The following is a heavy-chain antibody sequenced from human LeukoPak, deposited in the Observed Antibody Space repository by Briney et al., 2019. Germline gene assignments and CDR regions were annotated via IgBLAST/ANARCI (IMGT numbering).Heavy chain of an antibody. CDR3: ARGTGTPTWHPPDY. CDR2: ISRSGSSI. V-gene: IGHV3-11*01. Sequence: GGPLRLSCAASGFTFSDYYMSWIRQPPGKGLEWVSYISRSGSSIYYADSVKGRFTISRDNAKNSLYLQMNSLRAEDTAVYYCARGTGTPTWHPPDYWGQGTLVTVSS. CDR1: GFTFSDYY. D-gene: IGHD1-7*01. J-gene: IGHJ4*02.